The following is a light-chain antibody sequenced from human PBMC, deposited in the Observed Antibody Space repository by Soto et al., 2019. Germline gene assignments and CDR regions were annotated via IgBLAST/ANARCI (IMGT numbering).Light chain of an antibody. CDR1: QGISSS. Sequence: DIQMTQSPSSLSASVGDTVTITCRASQGISSSLAWYQQKAGKVPDLLIYGASTLQSGVPSHFSGSGSGKDFTLTISSLQPEDVANYYCQEYHSPAFTFGPGTKVEMK. CDR2: GAS. V-gene: IGKV1-27*01. CDR3: QEYHSPAFT. J-gene: IGKJ3*01.